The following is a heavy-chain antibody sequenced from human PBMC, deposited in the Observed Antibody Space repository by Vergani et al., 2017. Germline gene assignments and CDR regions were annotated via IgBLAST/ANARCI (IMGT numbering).Heavy chain of an antibody. Sequence: QVQLHESGPGLVKPSQTLSLTCTVSGGSITSGSFYWSWIRQPAGKGLEWIGRIHSSETTNYNPSLKSRVTLSVDTSKNQLSLRMTSVTAADTAVYYCARGSWTSELRGVYWFDTWGQGTLVSVSS. CDR1: GGSITSGSFY. J-gene: IGHJ5*02. CDR2: IHSSETT. D-gene: IGHD3-10*01. V-gene: IGHV4-61*02. CDR3: ARGSWTSELRGVYWFDT.